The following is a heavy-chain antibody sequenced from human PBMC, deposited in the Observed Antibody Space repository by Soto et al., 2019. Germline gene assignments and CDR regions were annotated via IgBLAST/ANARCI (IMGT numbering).Heavy chain of an antibody. V-gene: IGHV4-38-2*01. D-gene: IGHD5-18*01. CDR3: ATESGSTYGYFDY. J-gene: IGHJ4*02. CDR1: GYSISSGYY. CDR2: IYHSGST. Sequence: PSETLSLTCAVSGYSISSGYYWGWIRQPPGKGLEWIGSIYHSGSTYYNPSLKTRLSMSVDRSKNQFTLRLTSVTAADTAVYFCATESGSTYGYFDYWGQGTQVTVPQ.